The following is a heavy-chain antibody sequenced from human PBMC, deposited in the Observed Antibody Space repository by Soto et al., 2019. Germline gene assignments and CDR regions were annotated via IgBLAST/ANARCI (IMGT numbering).Heavy chain of an antibody. CDR1: GYSFTSDW. J-gene: IGHJ3*02. Sequence: GESLKISCKGSGYSFTSDWISWVRQMPGKGLEWMGRIDPSDSYTNYSPSFQGHVTISADKSISTAYLQWSSLKASDTAMYYCARHVSGGYYSDAFDIWGQGTMVTVSS. V-gene: IGHV5-10-1*01. CDR2: IDPSDSYT. CDR3: ARHVSGGYYSDAFDI. D-gene: IGHD3-3*01.